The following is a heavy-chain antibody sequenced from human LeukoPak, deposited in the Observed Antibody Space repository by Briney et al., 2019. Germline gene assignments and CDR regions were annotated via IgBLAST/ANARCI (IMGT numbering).Heavy chain of an antibody. J-gene: IGHJ3*02. D-gene: IGHD3-22*01. CDR1: GFTFSSYS. CDR2: ISSSSCYI. CDR3: AKAASGYPPGAFDI. Sequence: GGSLRLSCAASGFTFSSYSLHWVRQAPGKGLEWVSSISSSSCYIYYADSVKGRFTISRDNAKNSLYLQMNSLRAEDMALDYCAKAASGYPPGAFDIWGQGTMVTVSS. V-gene: IGHV3-21*04.